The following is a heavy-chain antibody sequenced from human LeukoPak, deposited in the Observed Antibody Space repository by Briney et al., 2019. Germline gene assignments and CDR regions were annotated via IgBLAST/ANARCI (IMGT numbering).Heavy chain of an antibody. CDR3: ARSEFFNFVGATAPFDY. J-gene: IGHJ4*02. Sequence: ASVKVSCKASGYTFTSYYMHWVRQAPGQGLEWMGIINPSGGSTSYAQKFQGRVTMIRDTSTSTVYMELSSLRSEDTAVYYCARSEFFNFVGATAPFDYWGQGTLVTVSS. D-gene: IGHD1-26*01. CDR2: INPSGGST. CDR1: GYTFTSYY. V-gene: IGHV1-46*01.